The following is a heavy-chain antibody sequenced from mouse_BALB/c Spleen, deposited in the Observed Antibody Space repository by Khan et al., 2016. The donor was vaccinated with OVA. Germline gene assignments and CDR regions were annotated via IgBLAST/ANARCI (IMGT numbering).Heavy chain of an antibody. Sequence: QLEESGPGLVKPSQSLSLTCTVTGYSITSDYAWNWLRQFPGNKLEWMGYISYSGSTTYNPSLKSRISITRDISKNQFFLQLNSVTTEDTATYYCARWFTYWGQGTLVTVSA. CDR1: GYSITSDYA. J-gene: IGHJ3*01. V-gene: IGHV3-2*02. CDR3: ARWFTY. CDR2: ISYSGST.